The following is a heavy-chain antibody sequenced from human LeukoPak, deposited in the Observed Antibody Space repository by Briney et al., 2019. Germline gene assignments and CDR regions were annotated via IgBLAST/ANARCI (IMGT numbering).Heavy chain of an antibody. D-gene: IGHD6-13*01. CDR2: ISSSGSTI. V-gene: IGHV3-11*04. J-gene: IGHJ5*02. CDR1: GFTFSDYY. CDR3: ARCVSSSRGYNWFDP. Sequence: GGSLRLSCAASGFTFSDYYMSWIRQAPGKGLEWVSYISSSGSTIYYADSVKGRFTISRDNAKNSLYLQMNSLRAEDTAVYYCARCVSSSRGYNWFDPWGQGTLVAVSS.